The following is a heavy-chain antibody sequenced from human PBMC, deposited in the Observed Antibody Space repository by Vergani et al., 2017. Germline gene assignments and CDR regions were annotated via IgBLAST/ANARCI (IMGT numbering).Heavy chain of an antibody. V-gene: IGHV4-39*01. CDR2: IYYSGST. CDR3: ARHSTVEWLVKLGWIDP. Sequence: QLQLQESVPGLLKPSATLSLTCSVSGASLRSSNYYWGWIRQPPGKGLEWIASIYYSGSTSYNPSLTSRVTISVDPSKKQFSLKLSSVTAADTAVYFCARHSTVEWLVKLGWIDPWGKGILVTVSS. CDR1: GASLRSSNYY. D-gene: IGHD6-19*01. J-gene: IGHJ5*02.